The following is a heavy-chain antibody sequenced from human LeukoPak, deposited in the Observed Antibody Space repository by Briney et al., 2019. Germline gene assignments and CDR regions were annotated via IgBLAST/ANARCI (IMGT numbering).Heavy chain of an antibody. CDR2: ISGSGGST. D-gene: IGHD6-13*01. Sequence: GGSLRLSCAASGFTFSSYGMSWVRQAPGKGLEWVSAISGSGGSTYYADSVKGRFTISRDNSKNTLYVQMNSLRAEDTAVYYCAKDSSSWYHYYMDVWGKGTTVTISS. V-gene: IGHV3-23*01. CDR3: AKDSSSWYHYYMDV. J-gene: IGHJ6*03. CDR1: GFTFSSYG.